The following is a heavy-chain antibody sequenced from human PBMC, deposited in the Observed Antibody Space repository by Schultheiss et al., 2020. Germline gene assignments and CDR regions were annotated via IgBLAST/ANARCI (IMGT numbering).Heavy chain of an antibody. CDR1: GGSISSGGYY. Sequence: SQTLSLTCTVSGGSISSGGYYWSWIRQHPGKGLEWIAYIYYSGSTNYNPSLKSRVTISVDTSKNQFSLKLSSVTAANTAVYYCATVDYYGMDVWGQGTTVTVSS. J-gene: IGHJ6*02. V-gene: IGHV4-31*03. CDR3: ATVDYYGMDV. CDR2: IYYSGST.